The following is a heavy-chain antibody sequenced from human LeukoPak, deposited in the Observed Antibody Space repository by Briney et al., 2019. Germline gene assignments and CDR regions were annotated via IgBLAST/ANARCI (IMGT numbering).Heavy chain of an antibody. CDR2: ISSSGSTI. D-gene: IGHD3-10*02. J-gene: IGHJ6*04. Sequence: GGSLRLSCAASGFTFSSSSMNWVRQAPGKGLEWVSYISSSGSTIYYADSVKGRFTISRDNAKNSLYLQMNSLRAEDTAVYYCAELGITMIGGVWGKGTTVTISS. CDR1: GFTFSSSS. V-gene: IGHV3-48*04. CDR3: AELGITMIGGV.